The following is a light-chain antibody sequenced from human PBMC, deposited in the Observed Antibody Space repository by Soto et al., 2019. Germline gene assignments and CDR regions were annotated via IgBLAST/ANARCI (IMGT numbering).Light chain of an antibody. J-gene: IGKJ1*01. CDR1: QSVSSSY. V-gene: IGKV3-20*01. Sequence: EIVLTQSPGTLSLSPGERATLSCRASQSVSSSYLAWYQQKPGQAPRLLIYAASSRATGIPDRFSGSGSGTDFTLTISRLEPEDFAVYYWQQYGSSSWTFGQGTTVEIK. CDR3: QQYGSSSWT. CDR2: AAS.